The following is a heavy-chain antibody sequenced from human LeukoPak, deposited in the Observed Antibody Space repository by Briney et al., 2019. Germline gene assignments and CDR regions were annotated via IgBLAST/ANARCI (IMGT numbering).Heavy chain of an antibody. CDR1: GFTFSSYV. D-gene: IGHD3-16*01. V-gene: IGHV3-23*01. CDR3: AKFEFGF. CDR2: ISGSGGST. Sequence: GGSLRLSYAVSGFTFSSYVMSWVRQAPGKGLEWVSAISGSGGSTYCADSVKGRFTISRDNSKNTLYLQMNSLRDEDTAVYYCAKFEFGFWGQGTLVTVSS. J-gene: IGHJ4*02.